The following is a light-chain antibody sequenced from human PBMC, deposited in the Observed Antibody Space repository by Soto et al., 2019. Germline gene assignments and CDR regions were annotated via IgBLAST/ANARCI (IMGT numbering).Light chain of an antibody. Sequence: QSALTQPASVSGSPGQSITISCTGTSSDVGGYNYVSWYQHHPGKAPKLMVYDVSYRPSGVSNRFSGSKSGNTASLTISGLQAEDEADYYCSSYTSSSTPHVVFGGGTKLTVL. V-gene: IGLV2-14*03. CDR1: SSDVGGYNY. J-gene: IGLJ2*01. CDR2: DVS. CDR3: SSYTSSSTPHVV.